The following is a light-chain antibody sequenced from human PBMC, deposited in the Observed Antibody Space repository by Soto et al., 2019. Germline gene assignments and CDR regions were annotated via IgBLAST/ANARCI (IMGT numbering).Light chain of an antibody. CDR3: QSYDRKRAWV. CDR2: DNN. V-gene: IGLV1-40*01. Sequence: QSVLTQPPSVSGAPGQRVTISCTGSSSNIGAPYDVHWYQQLPRTAPKLLIYDNNNRPSGVPDRFSGSKSGTSASLAITGLQAEDEADYYCQSYDRKRAWVFGGGTKLTVL. CDR1: SSNIGAPYD. J-gene: IGLJ3*02.